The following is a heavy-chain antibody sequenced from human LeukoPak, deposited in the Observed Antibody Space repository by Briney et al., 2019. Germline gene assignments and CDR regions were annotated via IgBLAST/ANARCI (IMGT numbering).Heavy chain of an antibody. CDR2: IYYSGST. V-gene: IGHV4-30-4*08. CDR1: GGTISSGDYY. J-gene: IGHJ6*03. D-gene: IGHD3-3*01. CDR3: ARARIYDFWSGYYGPYYMDV. Sequence: SETLSLTCTVSGGTISSGDYYWSWLRQPPGKGLEWIGYIYYSGSTYYNPSLKSRVTISVDTSKNQFSLKLSSVTAADTAVYYCARARIYDFWSGYYGPYYMDVWGKGTTVTV.